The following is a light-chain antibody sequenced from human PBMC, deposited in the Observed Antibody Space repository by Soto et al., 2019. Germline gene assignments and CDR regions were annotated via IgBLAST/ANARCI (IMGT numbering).Light chain of an antibody. CDR3: SSYTSSSPHVV. CDR2: DVS. J-gene: IGLJ2*01. CDR1: SSDVGGYNY. Sequence: QSALTQPASVSGSPGQSITISCTGTSSDVGGYNYVSWYQQHPGKAPKLMIYDVSDRPSGVSNRFSGSKSGNAASLTISGLQAEDEGDYYCSSYTSSSPHVVFGGGTKVTVL. V-gene: IGLV2-14*01.